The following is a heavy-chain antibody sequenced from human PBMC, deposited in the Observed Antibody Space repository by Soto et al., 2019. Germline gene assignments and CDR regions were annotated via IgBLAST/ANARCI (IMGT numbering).Heavy chain of an antibody. V-gene: IGHV4-34*01. Sequence: PSETLSLTCAVYGRSFSGYYWSWIRQPPGKGLEWIGEINHSGSTNYNPSLKSRVTISVDTSKNQFSLKLSSVTAADTAVYYCARGAYSSSWRRQSYYYYGMDVWGQGTTVT. CDR3: ARGAYSSSWRRQSYYYYGMDV. CDR1: GRSFSGYY. CDR2: INHSGST. D-gene: IGHD6-13*01. J-gene: IGHJ6*02.